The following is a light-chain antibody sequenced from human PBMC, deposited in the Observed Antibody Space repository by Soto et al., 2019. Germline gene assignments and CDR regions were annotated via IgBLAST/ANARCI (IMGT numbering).Light chain of an antibody. CDR1: SSDVGGYNY. CDR3: SSYTSSSTYV. J-gene: IGLJ1*01. CDR2: DVS. Sequence: QSALTQPASVSGSPGQSIAISCIGSSSDVGGYNYVSWHQQHPGKAPKVVIYDVSNRPSGVSDRFSGSKSGNTASLTISGLQAEDEADYYCSSYTSSSTYVFGTGTMLTVL. V-gene: IGLV2-14*01.